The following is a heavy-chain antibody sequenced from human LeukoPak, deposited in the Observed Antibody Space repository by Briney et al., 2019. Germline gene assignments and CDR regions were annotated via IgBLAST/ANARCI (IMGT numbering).Heavy chain of an antibody. D-gene: IGHD3-22*01. V-gene: IGHV3-11*01. J-gene: IGHJ3*02. Sequence: PGGSLRLSCAASGFTFNDYYMSWIRQAPGKGLEWVSYISSSGSTIYYADSVKGRFTISRDNAKNSLYLQMNSLRAEDTALYYCAKDIDDSSGSLPPGAFDIWGQGTMVTVSS. CDR3: AKDIDDSSGSLPPGAFDI. CDR2: ISSSGSTI. CDR1: GFTFNDYY.